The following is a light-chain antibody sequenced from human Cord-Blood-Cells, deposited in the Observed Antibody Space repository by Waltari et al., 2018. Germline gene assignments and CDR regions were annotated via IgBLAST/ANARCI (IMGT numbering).Light chain of an antibody. CDR1: SSDVGSYNP. CDR2: EGS. V-gene: IGLV2-23*01. CDR3: CSYAGSVV. J-gene: IGLJ2*01. Sequence: QSALTQPASVSGSPGQSLTISCTGTSSDVGSYNPVSWYQQHPGKAPKLMIYEGSKRPSGVSNRFSGSKSGNTASLTISGLQAEDEADDYCCSYAGSVVFGGGTKLTVL.